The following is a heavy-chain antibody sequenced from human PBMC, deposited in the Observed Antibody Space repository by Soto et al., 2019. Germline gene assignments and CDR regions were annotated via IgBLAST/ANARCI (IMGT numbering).Heavy chain of an antibody. Sequence: NPSETLSLTCAVSGYSISSGYYWGWIRQPPGKGLEWIGSIYHSGSTYYNPSLKSRVTISVDTSKNQFSLKLSSVTAADTAVYYCARQSKWGAFDIWGQGTMVTVSS. J-gene: IGHJ3*02. D-gene: IGHD7-27*01. CDR2: IYHSGST. CDR1: GYSISSGYY. CDR3: ARQSKWGAFDI. V-gene: IGHV4-38-2*01.